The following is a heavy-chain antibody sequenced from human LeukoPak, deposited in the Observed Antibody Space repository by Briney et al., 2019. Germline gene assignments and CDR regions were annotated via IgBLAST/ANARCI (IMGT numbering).Heavy chain of an antibody. CDR3: ARVTGTRRPDYYYYMDV. CDR2: ISYSGST. Sequence: SETLSLTCTVSGGSISSYYWSWVRQPPGKGLEWIGDISYSGSTNYNPSLKSRVTISVDTSKNQFSVKLSSVTAADTAVYYCARVTGTRRPDYYYYMDVWGKGTTVTVSS. D-gene: IGHD1-20*01. CDR1: GGSISSYY. V-gene: IGHV4-59*01. J-gene: IGHJ6*03.